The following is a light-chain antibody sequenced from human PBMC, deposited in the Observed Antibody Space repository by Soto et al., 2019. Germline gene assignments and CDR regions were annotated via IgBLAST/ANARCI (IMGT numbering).Light chain of an antibody. J-gene: IGKJ1*01. CDR2: GAS. V-gene: IGKV3-20*01. Sequence: EIVLTQSPGTLSLSPGERATLSCRASQSVSSNYLAWYQQIPGQAPMPLIYGASTRATGIPARFSGSGSGTEFTLTISSLQSEDFAVYYCQQYGSSRWTFGQGTKVDIK. CDR3: QQYGSSRWT. CDR1: QSVSSNY.